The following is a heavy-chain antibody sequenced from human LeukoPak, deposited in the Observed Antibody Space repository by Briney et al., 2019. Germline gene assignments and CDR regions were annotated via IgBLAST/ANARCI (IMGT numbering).Heavy chain of an antibody. CDR3: SKGGSHVVDY. D-gene: IGHD3-10*01. J-gene: IGHJ4*02. CDR1: GFTFSNYW. V-gene: IGHV3-74*01. Sequence: GGSLRLSCAASGFTFSNYWMHWVRQAPGKGLVWVSRISTDGSSTTYADSVKGRITVSRDNAKNTLYLQMNSLRAEGTAVYYCSKGGSHVVDYWGQGTLVTVSS. CDR2: ISTDGSST.